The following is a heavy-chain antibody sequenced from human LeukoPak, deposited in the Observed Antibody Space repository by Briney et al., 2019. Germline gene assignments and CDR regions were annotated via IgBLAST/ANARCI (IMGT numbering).Heavy chain of an antibody. D-gene: IGHD7-27*01. V-gene: IGHV3-74*01. Sequence: GGSLRLSCAASGFTFSGHWMYWLRQAPGKGLAWVSRINGDGSATNYADSMEGRFTISRDNAKNIVYLQMNSLREDDTAIYSCARDINWGQVAFGGQGTLVTVSS. CDR2: INGDGSAT. J-gene: IGHJ4*02. CDR1: GFTFSGHW. CDR3: ARDINWGQVAF.